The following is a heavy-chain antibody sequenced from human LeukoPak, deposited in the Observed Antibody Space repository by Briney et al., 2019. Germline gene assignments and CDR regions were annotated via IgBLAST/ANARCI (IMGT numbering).Heavy chain of an antibody. V-gene: IGHV3-7*01. D-gene: IGHD2/OR15-2a*01. CDR2: MSPDGSAI. CDR1: GFSFSASW. Sequence: GGSLRLSCTASGFSFSASWMSWVRQLPGKGLEWLADMSPDGSAIGYVDSVKGRFTVSRDNAKNSLYLQMDGLRAEDTAVYYCARDPFNGALDIWGQGTLVTVSS. CDR3: ARDPFNGALDI. J-gene: IGHJ3*02.